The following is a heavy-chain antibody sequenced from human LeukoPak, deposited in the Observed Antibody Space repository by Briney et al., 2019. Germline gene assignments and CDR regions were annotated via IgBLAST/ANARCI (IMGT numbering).Heavy chain of an antibody. CDR2: IYYSGST. J-gene: IGHJ6*02. Sequence: SETLSLTCTVSGGSISSYYWSWIRQPPGKGLEWIGYIYYSGSTNYNPSLKSRVTISVDTSKNQFSLKLSSVTAADTAVYYCARHRGTYYYYGMDVWGPGTMVTVS. CDR1: GGSISSYY. CDR3: ARHRGTYYYYGMDV. V-gene: IGHV4-59*08.